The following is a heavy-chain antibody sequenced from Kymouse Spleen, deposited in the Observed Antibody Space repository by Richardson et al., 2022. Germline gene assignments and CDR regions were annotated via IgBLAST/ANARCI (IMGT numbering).Heavy chain of an antibody. D-gene: IGHD1-7*01. CDR3: AREATGTTFMDV. Sequence: QVQLQQWGAGLLKPSETLSLTCAVYGGSFSGYYWSWIRQPPGKGLEWIGEINHSGSTNYNPSLKSRVTISVDTSKNQFSLKLSSVTAADTAVYYCAREATGTTFMDVWGQGTTVTVSS. CDR1: GGSFSGYY. V-gene: IGHV4-34*01. CDR2: INHSGST. J-gene: IGHJ6*02.